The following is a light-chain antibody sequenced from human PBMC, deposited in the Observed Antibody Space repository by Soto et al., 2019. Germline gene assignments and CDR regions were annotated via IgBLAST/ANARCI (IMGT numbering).Light chain of an antibody. CDR2: EVS. CDR3: SSYTSTSTIYV. J-gene: IGLJ1*01. Sequence: QSALTQPASVSGSPGQSITISCTGTSRDVGNYNYVSWYQQDPGKAPKLIIYEVSNRPSGVSSRFSGYKSDNTASLTISGLQAEDEADYYCSSYTSTSTIYVFGTGTKVT. V-gene: IGLV2-14*01. CDR1: SRDVGNYNY.